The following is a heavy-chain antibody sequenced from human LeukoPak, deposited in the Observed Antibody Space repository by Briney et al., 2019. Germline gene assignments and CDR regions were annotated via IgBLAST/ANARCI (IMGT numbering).Heavy chain of an antibody. Sequence: GGSLRLSCAASGFTFSSYWMSWVRQAPGKGLVWVSRIASDGSSTTYADSVKGRFSISRDNAKNTLYLQMNSLRVEDTAVYYCARGYSGYDNNWFDPWGQGTLVTVSS. V-gene: IGHV3-74*01. CDR3: ARGYSGYDNNWFDP. CDR2: IASDGSST. J-gene: IGHJ5*02. CDR1: GFTFSSYW. D-gene: IGHD5-12*01.